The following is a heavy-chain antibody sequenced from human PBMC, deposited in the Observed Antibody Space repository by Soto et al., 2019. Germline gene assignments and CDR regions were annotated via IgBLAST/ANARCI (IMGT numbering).Heavy chain of an antibody. D-gene: IGHD3-10*01. V-gene: IGHV4-59*01. CDR2: VHHSGTT. CDR3: ARRWSGTDY. CDR1: GGSIGIYY. J-gene: IGHJ4*02. Sequence: QVHLQESGPGLVKPSETLSLICTVSGGSIGIYYWNWIRQAPGKGLEGIGYVHHSGTTSYNPSHEGRATISLDTSKNQFSLRLSSVTAADTAVYYCARRWSGTDYWGQGTLVTVSS.